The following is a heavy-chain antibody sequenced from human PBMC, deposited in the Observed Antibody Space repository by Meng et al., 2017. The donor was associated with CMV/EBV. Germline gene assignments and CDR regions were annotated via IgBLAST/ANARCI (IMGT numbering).Heavy chain of an antibody. CDR2: IRYDGSNK. V-gene: IGHV3-30*02. Sequence: SGFTFSSYGMHWVRQAPGKGLEWVAFIRYDGSNKYYADSVKGRFTISRDNSKNMLYLQMNSLRAEDTAVYYCAKARGSGKYYNYFDYWGQGALVTVSS. D-gene: IGHD1-26*01. CDR3: AKARGSGKYYNYFDY. J-gene: IGHJ4*02. CDR1: GFTFSSYG.